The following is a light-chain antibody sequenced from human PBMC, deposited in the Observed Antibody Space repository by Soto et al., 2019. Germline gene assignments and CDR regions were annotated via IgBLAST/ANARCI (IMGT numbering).Light chain of an antibody. CDR3: QQYNNNCLIT. V-gene: IGKV1-5*01. CDR1: QSISRW. CDR2: DAS. Sequence: DIQMTQSPSTLSASVGDTVTVSCRASQSISRWLAWYQQKPGKAPKILICDASILENGVPPRFSGTGSGTEFALTISIRQPDDYESDFCQQYNNNCLITFGQGTRLENK. J-gene: IGKJ5*01.